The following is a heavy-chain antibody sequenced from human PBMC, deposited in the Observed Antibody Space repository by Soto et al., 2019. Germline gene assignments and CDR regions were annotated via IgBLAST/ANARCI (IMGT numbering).Heavy chain of an antibody. J-gene: IGHJ4*02. CDR3: ARGQGQELVQGLDY. CDR1: GGRFTHYS. D-gene: IGHD6-13*01. V-gene: IGHV1-69*01. Sequence: VQLVQSRAEVKEPGSSVKVSCKASGGRFTHYSFSWVRQAPGQGLVWMGGIIPIFNTANYAQKFEDRVTITADESTSTAYMELSGLRSDDTAVYFCARGQGQELVQGLDYWGQGTLVTVSS. CDR2: IIPIFNTA.